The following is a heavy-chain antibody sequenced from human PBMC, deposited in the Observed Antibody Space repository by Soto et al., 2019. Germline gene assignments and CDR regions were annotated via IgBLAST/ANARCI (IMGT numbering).Heavy chain of an antibody. V-gene: IGHV4-34*01. CDR3: ARGDTAIAAAGTWYYYYGMDV. CDR2: INHSGST. Sequence: SETLSLTCAVYGGSFSGYYWSWIRQPPGKGLEWIGEINHSGSTNYNPSLKSRVTISVDTSKNQFSLKLSSVTAADTAVYYCARGDTAIAAAGTWYYYYGMDVWGQGTTVTAP. D-gene: IGHD6-13*01. CDR1: GGSFSGYY. J-gene: IGHJ6*02.